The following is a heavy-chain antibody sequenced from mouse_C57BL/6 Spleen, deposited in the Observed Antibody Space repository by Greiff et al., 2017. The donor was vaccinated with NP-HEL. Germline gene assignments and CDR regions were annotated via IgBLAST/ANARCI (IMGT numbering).Heavy chain of an antibody. V-gene: IGHV1-4*01. CDR2: INPSSGYT. Sequence: VQLQQSGAELARPGASVKMSCKASGYTFTSYTMHWVKQRPGQGLEWIGYINPSSGYTKYNQKFKDKATLTADKSSSTAYMQLSSLTSEDSAVYYCARGGEVYDWYFDVWGTGTTVTVSS. D-gene: IGHD2-12*01. CDR1: GYTFTSYT. CDR3: ARGGEVYDWYFDV. J-gene: IGHJ1*03.